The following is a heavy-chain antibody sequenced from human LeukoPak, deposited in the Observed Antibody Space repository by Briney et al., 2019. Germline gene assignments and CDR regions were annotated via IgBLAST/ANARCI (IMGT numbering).Heavy chain of an antibody. J-gene: IGHJ5*02. D-gene: IGHD3-9*01. CDR2: IYPGDSDT. CDR1: GYSFTSYW. CDR3: ARQHYDILTGYYKGWFDP. V-gene: IGHV5-51*01. Sequence: GESLKISCKGSGYSFTSYWIGWVRQMPGKGLEWMGIIYPGDSDTRYSPSFQGQVTISADKSISTAYLQCSSLKASDTAMYYCARQHYDILTGYYKGWFDPWGQGTLVTVSS.